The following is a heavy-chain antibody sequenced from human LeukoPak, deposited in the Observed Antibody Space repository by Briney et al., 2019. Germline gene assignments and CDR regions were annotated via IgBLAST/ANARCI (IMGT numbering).Heavy chain of an antibody. CDR3: ARVGDYAAKD. D-gene: IGHD4-23*01. CDR1: GFTVSSNY. J-gene: IGHJ4*02. Sequence: GGSLRLSFAACGFTVSSNYMSWVGQAGGKGRELVSLIYSGDKTYYADSMEGRFTISRDHSQNMLYLQMNSLSAEHTAVYYCARVGDYAAKDWGQGTLVAVSS. V-gene: IGHV3-53*01. CDR2: IYSGDKT.